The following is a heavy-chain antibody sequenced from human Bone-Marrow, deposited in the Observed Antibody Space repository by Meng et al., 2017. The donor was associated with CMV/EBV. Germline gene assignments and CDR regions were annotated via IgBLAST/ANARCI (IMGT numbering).Heavy chain of an antibody. D-gene: IGHD3-3*01. J-gene: IGHJ5*02. Sequence: GESLKISCAASGFTFSSYSMNWVRQAPGKGLEWVSSISSSSSYIYYADSVKGRFTISRDNAKNSLYLQMNSLRAEDTAVYYCARDLGYDFWSVEDGFDPWGQGTLVTVYS. CDR1: GFTFSSYS. V-gene: IGHV3-21*01. CDR2: ISSSSSYI. CDR3: ARDLGYDFWSVEDGFDP.